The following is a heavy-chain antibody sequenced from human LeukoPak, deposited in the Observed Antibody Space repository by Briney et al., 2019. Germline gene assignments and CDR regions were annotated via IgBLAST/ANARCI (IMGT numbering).Heavy chain of an antibody. D-gene: IGHD6-19*01. V-gene: IGHV3-53*01. CDR2: IYSGGTT. CDR3: ARGGSGWSYFYYYGMDV. J-gene: IGHJ6*02. CDR1: GLTVSSNY. Sequence: RGSLRLSCAASGLTVSSNYMNWVRQAPGKGLEWVSVIYSGGTTYYADSVRGRFTISRDNSKNTLYLQMNSLRAEDTAVYYCARGGSGWSYFYYYGMDVWGQGTTVTVSS.